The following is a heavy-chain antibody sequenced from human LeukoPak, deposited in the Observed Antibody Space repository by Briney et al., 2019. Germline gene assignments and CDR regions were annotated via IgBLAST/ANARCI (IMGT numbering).Heavy chain of an antibody. CDR3: AKESGKFDS. CDR1: GLNFDDSA. CDR2: ISADGGST. V-gene: IGHV3-43*02. D-gene: IGHD2-21*01. Sequence: GGSLRLSCVASGLNFDDSAMHWVRQAAGKGLEWVSLISADGGSTFSADSVKGRFSISRDNSKNSLYLQMNSLRSEDTAMYYCAKESGKFDSWGQGTLVAVSS. J-gene: IGHJ4*02.